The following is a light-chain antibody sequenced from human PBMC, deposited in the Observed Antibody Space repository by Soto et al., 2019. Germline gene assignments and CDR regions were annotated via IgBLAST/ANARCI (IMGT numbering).Light chain of an antibody. V-gene: IGLV2-14*01. CDR3: VSYTSSTTYV. CDR2: EVR. CDR1: SSDVGAYNY. J-gene: IGLJ1*01. Sequence: QSVLTQPASVSGSPGQSITISCTGTSSDVGAYNYVSWYQQYPGRAPKVIIFEVRKRPSGVSTRFSGSKSGDTASLTISGLQAEDEADYYCVSYTSSTTYVFGTGTKLTVL.